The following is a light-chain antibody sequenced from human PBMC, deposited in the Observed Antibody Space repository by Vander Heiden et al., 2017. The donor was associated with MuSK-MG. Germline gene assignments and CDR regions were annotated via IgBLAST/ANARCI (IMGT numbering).Light chain of an antibody. CDR1: SSDVGSYNL. J-gene: IGLJ1*01. CDR3: CSDAGSSTSLWV. Sequence: SALTQPASVSAPPGQSITICCTGTSSDVGSYNLVSWYQQLAAKAPNLMIYEGNRRPPGVSNRSSCTTSGNTSSLTTSGLQVEDEAYYYCCSDAGSSTSLWVFGTGTKVTVL. CDR2: EGN. V-gene: IGLV2-23*01.